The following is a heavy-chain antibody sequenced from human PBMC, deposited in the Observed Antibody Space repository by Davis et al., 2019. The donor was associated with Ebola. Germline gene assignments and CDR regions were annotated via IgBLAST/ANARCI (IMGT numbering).Heavy chain of an antibody. J-gene: IGHJ3*02. D-gene: IGHD6-19*01. CDR1: GFTFSSYW. V-gene: IGHV3-7*01. CDR2: IKQDGSEI. CDR3: AAQGSGWSVPFDI. Sequence: GESLKISCAVSGFTFSSYWMSWVRQAPGKGLEWVANIKQDGSEIHYADSVKGRFTISRDNAKNSLYLQMNSLRAEDTAVYYCAAQGSGWSVPFDIWGQGTMVTVSS.